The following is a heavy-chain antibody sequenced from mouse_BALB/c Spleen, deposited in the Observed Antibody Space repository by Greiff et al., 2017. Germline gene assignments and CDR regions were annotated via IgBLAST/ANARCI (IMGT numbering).Heavy chain of an antibody. D-gene: IGHD1-1*01. CDR3: TRPYDCGSSSYAMDY. V-gene: IGHV1S81*02. CDR2: INPSNGGT. Sequence: VQLQQSGAELVKPGASVKLSCKASGYTFTSYYMYWVKQRPGQGLEWIGEINPSNGGTNFNEKFKSKATLTVDKSSSTAYMQLSSLTSEDSAVYYWTRPYDCGSSSYAMDYWGQGTSVTVSS. J-gene: IGHJ4*01. CDR1: GYTFTSYY.